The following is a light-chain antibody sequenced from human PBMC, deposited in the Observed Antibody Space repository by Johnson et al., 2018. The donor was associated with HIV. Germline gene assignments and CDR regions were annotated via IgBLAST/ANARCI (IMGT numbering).Light chain of an antibody. Sequence: QSVLTQPPSVSAAPGQTVTISCSGSSSNIGNNYVSWYQQLPGTAPKLLIYDNNKRPSGIPDRFSGSKSGTSATLGITGLPTGDEADYYCGTWDSSLSAGVLGTGTKVTVL. CDR1: SSNIGNNY. CDR3: GTWDSSLSAGV. J-gene: IGLJ1*01. CDR2: DNN. V-gene: IGLV1-51*01.